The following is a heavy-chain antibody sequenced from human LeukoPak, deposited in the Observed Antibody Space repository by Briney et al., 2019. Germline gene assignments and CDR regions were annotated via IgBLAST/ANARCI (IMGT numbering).Heavy chain of an antibody. D-gene: IGHD3-22*01. CDR2: IYYSGST. Sequence: PSETLSLTCAVYGGSFSGYYWSWIRQPPGKGLEWIGYIYYSGSTNYNPSLKSRVTISVDTSKNQFSLKLSSVTAADTAVYYCARHYYDSSGYSDYWGQGTLVTVSS. V-gene: IGHV4-59*01. CDR3: ARHYYDSSGYSDY. J-gene: IGHJ4*02. CDR1: GGSFSGYY.